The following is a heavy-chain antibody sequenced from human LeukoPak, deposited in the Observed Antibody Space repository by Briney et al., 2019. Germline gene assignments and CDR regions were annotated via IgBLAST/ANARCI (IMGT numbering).Heavy chain of an antibody. CDR3: ARDLASRNMDTTMVRPDY. CDR2: ISSNGGST. J-gene: IGHJ4*02. D-gene: IGHD5-18*01. Sequence: PGGSLRLSCSASGFTFSSYAMHWVRQAPGKGLEYVSAISSNGGSTYYADSVKGRFTISRDNSKHTLYLQMNSLGAEDTAVYHCARDLASRNMDTTMVRPDYWGQGTLVTVSS. V-gene: IGHV3-64*04. CDR1: GFTFSSYA.